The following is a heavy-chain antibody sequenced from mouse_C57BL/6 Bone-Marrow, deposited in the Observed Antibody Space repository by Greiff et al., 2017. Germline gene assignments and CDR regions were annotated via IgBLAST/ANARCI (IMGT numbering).Heavy chain of an antibody. CDR2: IYPYNGVT. J-gene: IGHJ3*01. CDR3: AREGYYYGSSGFAY. D-gene: IGHD1-1*01. V-gene: IGHV1-31*01. Sequence: VQLQQSGPELVKPGASVKISCKASGYSFTGYYMHWVKQSHGNILDWIGYIYPYNGVTSYNQKFKGKATLTVDKSSSTAYMELRSLTSEDSAVYYCAREGYYYGSSGFAYWGQGTLVTVSA. CDR1: GYSFTGYY.